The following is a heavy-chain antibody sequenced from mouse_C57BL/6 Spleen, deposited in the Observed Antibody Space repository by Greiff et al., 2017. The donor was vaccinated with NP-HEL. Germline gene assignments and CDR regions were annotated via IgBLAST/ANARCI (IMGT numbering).Heavy chain of an antibody. J-gene: IGHJ4*01. CDR2: LYPGDGDT. D-gene: IGHD1-1*02. V-gene: IGHV1-82*01. CDR1: GYAFSSSW. CDR3: ARAPPGGLDY. Sequence: QVQLQQSGPELVKPGASVKISCKASGYAFSSSWMNWVKQRPGKGLEWIGRLYPGDGDTNYNGKFKGKATLTADKSSSTAYMQLSSLTSEDSAVYFCARAPPGGLDYWGQGTSVTVSS.